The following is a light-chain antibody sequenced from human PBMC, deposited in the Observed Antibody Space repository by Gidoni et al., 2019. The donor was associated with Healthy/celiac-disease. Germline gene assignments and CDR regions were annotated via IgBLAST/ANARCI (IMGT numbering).Light chain of an antibody. CDR1: QSVSSSY. CDR3: QQYGSSPFT. CDR2: GAS. J-gene: IGKJ3*01. V-gene: IGKV3-20*01. Sequence: DIVLTQSPGTLSLSPGARATLSCRASQSVSSSYLAWYQQKPGQAPRLLIYGASSRATGIPDRFSGSGSGTDFTLTISRLEPEDFAVYYCQQYGSSPFTFXPXTKVDIK.